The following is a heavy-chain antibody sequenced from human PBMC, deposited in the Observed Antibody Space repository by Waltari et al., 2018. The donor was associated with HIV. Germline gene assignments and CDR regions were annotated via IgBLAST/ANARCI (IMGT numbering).Heavy chain of an antibody. D-gene: IGHD2-15*01. Sequence: QVQLVQSGPVVKKPGASVKVSCKASGYTFTNSYIHWVRQAPGQGLEWMGIINPRGGSTSFPRRFEGRLTVTRDTSTNTVDMHLSSLRSEDTAVYYCARGSRYCSGDTCSEPKYYFHYWGQGTQVTVSS. CDR2: INPRGGST. CDR3: ARGSRYCSGDTCSEPKYYFHY. V-gene: IGHV1-46*01. CDR1: GYTFTNSY. J-gene: IGHJ4*02.